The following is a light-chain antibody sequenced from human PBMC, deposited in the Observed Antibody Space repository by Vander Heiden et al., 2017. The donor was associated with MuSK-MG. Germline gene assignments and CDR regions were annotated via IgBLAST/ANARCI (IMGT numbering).Light chain of an antibody. Sequence: EIVLTQSPATLSLSPGERATLSCRASQSVSHYLAWYQQKPGQAPRLLIYDTSNRATGIKARFSGSGYGTDFTLTIISREPEDFAVYYCHQQTNGQPNITFGQGTKMEIK. CDR3: HQQTNGQPNIT. CDR2: DTS. V-gene: IGKV3-11*01. J-gene: IGKJ2*01. CDR1: QSVSHY.